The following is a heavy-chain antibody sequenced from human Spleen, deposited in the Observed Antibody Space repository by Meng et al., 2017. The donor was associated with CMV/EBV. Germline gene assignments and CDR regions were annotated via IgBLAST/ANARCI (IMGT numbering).Heavy chain of an antibody. D-gene: IGHD3-3*01. Sequence: GSLRLSCAVSGCSPSSSSYYWAWIRQPPGKGLEWIGRIYYNGNTNYNPSIKSRVTILVDTSTTQFSLKLSSVTAADTAVYYCVRWETGFWSGYFVYWGQGALVTVSS. V-gene: IGHV4-39*07. CDR2: IYYNGNT. CDR1: GCSPSSSSYY. CDR3: VRWETGFWSGYFVY. J-gene: IGHJ4*02.